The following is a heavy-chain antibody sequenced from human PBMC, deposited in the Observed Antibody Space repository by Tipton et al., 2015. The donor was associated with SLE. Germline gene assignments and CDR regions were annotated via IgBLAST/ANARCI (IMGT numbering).Heavy chain of an antibody. V-gene: IGHV3-30*02. CDR2: IRYDGSNK. D-gene: IGHD5-12*01. CDR3: ARDLLWGSDYGAFEI. CDR1: GFTFSTYG. Sequence: SLRLSCAASGFTFSTYGIHWVRQAPGKGLEWVAFIRYDGSNKYYADSVKGRFTISRDNSKNTLYLQMNSLRAEDTAVYYCARDLLWGSDYGAFEIWGQGTMVTVSS. J-gene: IGHJ3*02.